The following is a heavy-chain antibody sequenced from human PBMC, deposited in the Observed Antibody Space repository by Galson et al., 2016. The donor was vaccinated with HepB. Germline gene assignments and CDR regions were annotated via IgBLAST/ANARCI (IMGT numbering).Heavy chain of an antibody. D-gene: IGHD2-2*01. CDR2: ISYAGSNK. CDR1: EFTFSNYG. CDR3: ARVRYATLVVFSNPIDY. Sequence: SLRLSCATSEFTFSNYGIYWVRQAPGKGLEWVAIISYAGSNKYYADSVKGRFTISRDTSKNTLFLQMNSLRVEDTAVYYCARVRYATLVVFSNPIDYWGQGTLVTVSS. J-gene: IGHJ4*02. V-gene: IGHV3-30-3*01.